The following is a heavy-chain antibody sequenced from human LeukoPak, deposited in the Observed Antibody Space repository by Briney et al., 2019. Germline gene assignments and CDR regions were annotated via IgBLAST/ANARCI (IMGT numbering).Heavy chain of an antibody. CDR2: IYTSGST. Sequence: SETLSLTCTVSGGSISSYYWSWIRQPAGKGLEWIGRIYTSGSTNYNPSLKSRVTMSVDTSKNQFSLKLSSVTAADTAVYYCAREEGNYDFWSGYYPLHAFDIWGQGTMVTVSS. J-gene: IGHJ3*02. CDR3: AREEGNYDFWSGYYPLHAFDI. V-gene: IGHV4-4*07. D-gene: IGHD3-3*01. CDR1: GGSISSYY.